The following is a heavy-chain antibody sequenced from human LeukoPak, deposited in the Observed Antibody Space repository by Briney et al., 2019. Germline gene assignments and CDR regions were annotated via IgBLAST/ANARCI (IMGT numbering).Heavy chain of an antibody. V-gene: IGHV1-18*01. CDR3: ARDALALRYFDWVYTGVDYYYMDV. J-gene: IGHJ6*03. D-gene: IGHD3-9*01. Sequence: GASVKVSCKASGYTFTSYGISWVRQAPGQGLEWMGWISAYNGNTNYAQKLQGRVTMTTDTSTSTAYMELRSLRSDDTAVYYCARDALALRYFDWVYTGVDYYYMDVWGKGTTVTISS. CDR2: ISAYNGNT. CDR1: GYTFTSYG.